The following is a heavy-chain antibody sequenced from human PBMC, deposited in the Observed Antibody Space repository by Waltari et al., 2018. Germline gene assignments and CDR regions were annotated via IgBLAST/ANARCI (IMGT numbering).Heavy chain of an antibody. J-gene: IGHJ4*02. D-gene: IGHD2-15*01. CDR1: GFSFSGSW. Sequence: EVNLVESGGGLVQPGGSLRLSCAASGFSFSGSWMHWVRQAPGKALVWVSRINKNGDATSYADSVKGRFTISKDNAKNTLYLEMNSLRAEDTAVYYCARSGGYIDYWGQGTLVTVSS. V-gene: IGHV3-74*01. CDR3: ARSGGYIDY. CDR2: INKNGDAT.